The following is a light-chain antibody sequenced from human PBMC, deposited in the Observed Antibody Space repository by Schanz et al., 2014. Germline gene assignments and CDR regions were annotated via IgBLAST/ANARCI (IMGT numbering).Light chain of an antibody. CDR3: QQLNTYPFA. Sequence: DIQMTQSPSTLSASVGDRVTITCRARQSISSWLAWYQQKPGKAPKLLMSAASTLQSGVPSRFGGSGSGTDFTLTISSLQPEDFATYYCQQLNTYPFAFGPGTTVDV. CDR1: QSISSW. J-gene: IGKJ3*01. V-gene: IGKV1-5*01. CDR2: AAS.